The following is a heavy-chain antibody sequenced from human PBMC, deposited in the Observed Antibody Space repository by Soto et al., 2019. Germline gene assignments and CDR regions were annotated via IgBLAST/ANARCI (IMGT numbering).Heavy chain of an antibody. J-gene: IGHJ4*02. V-gene: IGHV1-2*04. CDR3: AGETRGYSYGDFDY. CDR2: INPNSGGT. CDR1: GYTFTGYY. D-gene: IGHD5-18*01. Sequence: ASVKVSCKASGYTFTGYYMHWVRQAPGQGLEWMGWINPNSGGTNYAQKFQGWVTMTRDTSISTAYMELSRLRSDDTAVYYCAGETRGYSYGDFDYWGQGTLVTVSS.